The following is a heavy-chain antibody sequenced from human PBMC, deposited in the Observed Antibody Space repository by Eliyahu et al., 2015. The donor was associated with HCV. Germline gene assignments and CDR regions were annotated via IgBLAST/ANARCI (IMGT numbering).Heavy chain of an antibody. CDR1: GVSLSGNF. J-gene: IGHJ5*02. D-gene: IGHD1-14*01. V-gene: IGHV4-34*01. Sequence: QVRLQQWGAGLVKPSETLSLTCAVYGVSLSGNFWSWIRQAPGKGLEWIGEIDVRGSAKYSPSLKSRVTISADASKNQFSLKVNSVTAADTAVYYCARSRDPGIWLLEGRTRFDPWGQGTLVIVSS. CDR2: IDVRGSA. CDR3: ARSRDPGIWLLEGRTRFDP.